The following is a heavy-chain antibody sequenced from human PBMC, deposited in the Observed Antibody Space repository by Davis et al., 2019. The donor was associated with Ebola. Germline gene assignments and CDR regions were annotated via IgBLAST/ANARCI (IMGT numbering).Heavy chain of an antibody. V-gene: IGHV4-4*01. J-gene: IGHJ4*02. Sequence: PGGSLRLSCEASGFSFSTYAMSWVRQSPGRGLEWIGEIFDNGSTNYTPSLRSRVTMSVDKSKNQFSLKLSSVTAADTAVYFCAALLYCSSNICYGNYWGQGTLVTVSS. CDR2: IFDNGST. CDR1: GFSFSTYA. CDR3: AALLYCSSNICYGNY. D-gene: IGHD2-2*01.